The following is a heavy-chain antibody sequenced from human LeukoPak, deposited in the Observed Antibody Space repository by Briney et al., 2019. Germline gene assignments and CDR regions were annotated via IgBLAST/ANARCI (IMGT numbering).Heavy chain of an antibody. CDR2: IYYSGST. CDR1: GGSISSYY. Sequence: PSETLSLTCTVSGGSISSYYWSWIRQPPGKGLEWIGYIYYSGSTNYNPSLKSRVTISVDTSKNQFSLKLSSVTAADTAVYYCARRSPLGYYYGSGSYFDYWGQGTLVTVSS. CDR3: ARRSPLGYYYGSGSYFDY. V-gene: IGHV4-59*08. J-gene: IGHJ4*02. D-gene: IGHD3-10*01.